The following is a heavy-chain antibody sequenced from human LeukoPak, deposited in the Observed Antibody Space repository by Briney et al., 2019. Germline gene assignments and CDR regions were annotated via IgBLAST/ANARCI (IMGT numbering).Heavy chain of an antibody. CDR1: GFSFSDYS. Sequence: GGSLRLSCAASGFSFSDYSINWVRQAPGKGLEWVSFISSGSSTIDYSDSVKGRFTISRDNAKNSVYLQMNSLRAEDTAVYYCARDLYGSGRYQRDYWGQGTLVTVSS. CDR3: ARDLYGSGRYQRDY. V-gene: IGHV3-48*01. CDR2: ISSGSSTI. D-gene: IGHD3-10*01. J-gene: IGHJ4*02.